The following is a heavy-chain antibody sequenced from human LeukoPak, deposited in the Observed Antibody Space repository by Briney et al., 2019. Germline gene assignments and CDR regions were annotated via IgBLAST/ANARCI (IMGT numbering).Heavy chain of an antibody. V-gene: IGHV3-23*01. D-gene: IGHD2-2*02. CDR2: ISGSGGST. CDR3: AKDLLYCSSTSCHTTYDY. Sequence: GGSLRLSCAASGFTFSSYAMSWVRQAPGKGLEWVSAISGSGGSTYYTDSVKGRFTISRDNSKNTLYLQMNSLRAEDTAVYYCAKDLLYCSSTSCHTTYDYWGQGTLVTVYS. CDR1: GFTFSSYA. J-gene: IGHJ4*02.